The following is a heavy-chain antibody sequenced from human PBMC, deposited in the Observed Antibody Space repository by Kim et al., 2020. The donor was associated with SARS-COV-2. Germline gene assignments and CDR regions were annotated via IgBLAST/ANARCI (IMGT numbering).Heavy chain of an antibody. CDR3: ERGAYSSGWYDY. J-gene: IGHJ4*02. Sequence: NYTPSLKSPVTIPVDTTKSQFALKLVSVTAADTAVYYCERGAYSSGWYDYWGQGTLVTVSS. D-gene: IGHD6-19*01. V-gene: IGHV4-59*09.